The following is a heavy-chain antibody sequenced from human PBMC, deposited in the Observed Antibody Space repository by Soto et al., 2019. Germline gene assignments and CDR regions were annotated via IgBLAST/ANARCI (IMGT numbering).Heavy chain of an antibody. D-gene: IGHD5-18*01. CDR3: VKERYAQLWLEDYGMDV. CDR1: GFTFSSYG. J-gene: IGHJ6*02. Sequence: QVQLVESGGGVVQPGRSLRLSCEASGFTFSSYGIHWVRQAPGKGLEWVALISHDGTDKYYADSVKGRFTISRDNFKNTLYLQMSSLRTEDTAVYYCVKERYAQLWLEDYGMDVWGQGTTVTV. V-gene: IGHV3-30*18. CDR2: ISHDGTDK.